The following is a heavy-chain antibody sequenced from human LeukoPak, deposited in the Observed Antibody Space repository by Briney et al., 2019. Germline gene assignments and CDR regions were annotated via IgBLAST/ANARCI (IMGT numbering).Heavy chain of an antibody. D-gene: IGHD6-13*01. Sequence: PSETLSLTCNVSGGSISGYHWSWIRQPPGKGLEWLGYIYYSGSSNYNPSLKSRVTMSADTSKNQFSLKLSSVTAADTAVYYCARIAAAGRISVGYFDYWGQGTLVTVSS. CDR2: IYYSGSS. CDR1: GGSISGYH. CDR3: ARIAAAGRISVGYFDY. J-gene: IGHJ4*02. V-gene: IGHV4-59*01.